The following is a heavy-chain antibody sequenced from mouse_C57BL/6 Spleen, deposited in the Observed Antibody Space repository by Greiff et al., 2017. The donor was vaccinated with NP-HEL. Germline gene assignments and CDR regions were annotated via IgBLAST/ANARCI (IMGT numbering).Heavy chain of an antibody. CDR2: INPNNGGT. J-gene: IGHJ3*01. CDR1: GYTFTDYN. CDR3: ARENYSNYVDTWFAY. Sequence: EVQLQQSGPELVKPGASVKMSCKASGYTFTDYNMHWVKQSHGKSLEWIGYINPNNGGTSYNQKFKGKATLTVNKSSSTAYMELRSLTSEDSAVYYCARENYSNYVDTWFAYWGQGTLVTVSA. V-gene: IGHV1-22*01. D-gene: IGHD2-5*01.